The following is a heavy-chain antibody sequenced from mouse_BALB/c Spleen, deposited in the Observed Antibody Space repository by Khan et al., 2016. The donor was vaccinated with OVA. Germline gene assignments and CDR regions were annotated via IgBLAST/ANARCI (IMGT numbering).Heavy chain of an antibody. D-gene: IGHD1-1*01. J-gene: IGHJ3*01. CDR1: GFTFSTYG. CDR3: TRLAYYYDSEGFAY. CDR2: VSTGGGYT. Sequence: EVQLVESGGDLVKPGGSLKLSCAASGFTFSTYGMSLVRQTPDKRLEWVATVSTGGGYTYYPDSVKGRFTISRDNAKNTMYLQMSGLKSEDTAIFYCTRLAYYYDSEGFAYWGQGTLVTVSA. V-gene: IGHV5-6*01.